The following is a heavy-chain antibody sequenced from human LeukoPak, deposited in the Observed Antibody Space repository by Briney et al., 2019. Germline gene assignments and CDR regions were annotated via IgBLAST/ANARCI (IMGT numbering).Heavy chain of an antibody. D-gene: IGHD7-27*01. J-gene: IGHJ3*02. Sequence: PGGSLRLSCAASGFTFSSYEMNWVRQAPGKGLEWVSYISSSGSTIYYADSVKGRFTISRDNAKNSLYLQMNSLRAEDTAVYYCARESDGTGDAFDIWGQGTMVTVSS. CDR3: ARESDGTGDAFDI. V-gene: IGHV3-48*03. CDR1: GFTFSSYE. CDR2: ISSSGSTI.